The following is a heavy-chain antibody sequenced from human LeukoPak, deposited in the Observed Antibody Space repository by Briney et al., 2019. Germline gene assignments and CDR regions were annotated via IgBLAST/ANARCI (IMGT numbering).Heavy chain of an antibody. D-gene: IGHD3-16*01. CDR1: GGSFSGYY. Sequence: PSETLSLTCTVYGGSFSGYYWSWIRQPPGKGLEWIGEINHSGSTNYNPSLKSRVTISLDTSKNQFSLQLNSVTPEDTAVYYCARDPQMLTDAFDIWGQGTMVTVSS. V-gene: IGHV4-34*01. CDR2: INHSGST. CDR3: ARDPQMLTDAFDI. J-gene: IGHJ3*02.